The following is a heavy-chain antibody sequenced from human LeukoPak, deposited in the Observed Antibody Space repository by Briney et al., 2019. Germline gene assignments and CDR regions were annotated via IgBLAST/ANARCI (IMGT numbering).Heavy chain of an antibody. V-gene: IGHV4-59*08. CDR1: GGSLSSYY. J-gene: IGHJ4*02. D-gene: IGHD3-22*01. Sequence: SETLSLTCTVSGGSLSSYYWSWIRQPPGRGLEWIGYIYYSGSTNYNPSLKSRVTISVDTSKNQFSLKLSSVTAADTAVYYCARQSPYYYDSSGYHDYWGQGTLVTVSS. CDR2: IYYSGST. CDR3: ARQSPYYYDSSGYHDY.